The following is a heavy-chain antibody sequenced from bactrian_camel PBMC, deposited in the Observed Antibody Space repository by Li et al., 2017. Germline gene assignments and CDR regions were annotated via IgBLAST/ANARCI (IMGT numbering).Heavy chain of an antibody. CDR1: EYLFTSYC. CDR3: AADSPHRTRAVHTKAAEFPY. V-gene: IGHV3S53*01. D-gene: IGHD2*01. CDR2: IDSDGRT. Sequence: HVQLVESGGGSVQAGGSLRLSCAAHEYLFTSYCMGWFRRGPGRSREGVAGIDSDGRTTYSPSVNGRFTISQDNAKSTVYLQMNSLKPEDTAMYYCAADSPHRTRAVHTKAAEFPYWGQGTQVTVS. J-gene: IGHJ4*01.